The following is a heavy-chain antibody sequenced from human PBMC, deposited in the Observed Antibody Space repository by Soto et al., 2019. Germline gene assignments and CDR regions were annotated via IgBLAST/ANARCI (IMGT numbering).Heavy chain of an antibody. V-gene: IGHV3-30-3*01. CDR2: ISYDGSNK. D-gene: IGHD5-18*01. CDR3: ARVPVDTAMPASWFDP. J-gene: IGHJ5*02. Sequence: GGSLRLSCAASGFTFSSYAMHWVRQAPGKGLEWVAVISYDGSNKYYADSVKGRFTISRDNSKNTLYLQMNSLRAEDTAVYYCARVPVDTAMPASWFDPWGQGTLVTVSS. CDR1: GFTFSSYA.